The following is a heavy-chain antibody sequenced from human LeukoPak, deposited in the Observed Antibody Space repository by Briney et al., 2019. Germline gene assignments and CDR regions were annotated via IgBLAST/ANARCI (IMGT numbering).Heavy chain of an antibody. V-gene: IGHV1-18*01. CDR3: ARSRPYNWNYFFDY. CDR2: ISAYNGNT. CDR1: GYTFTSYG. D-gene: IGHD1-7*01. Sequence: ASVKVSCKASGYTFTSYGISWVRQAPGQGLEWMGWISAYNGNTNYAQKLQGRVTMTTDTSTSTAYVELRSLRSDDTAVYYRARSRPYNWNYFFDYWGQGTLVTVSS. J-gene: IGHJ4*02.